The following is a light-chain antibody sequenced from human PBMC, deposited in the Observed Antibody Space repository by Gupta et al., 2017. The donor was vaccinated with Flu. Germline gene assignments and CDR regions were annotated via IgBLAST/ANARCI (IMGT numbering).Light chain of an antibody. CDR1: WSNIGSNT. CDR2: SNT. J-gene: IGLJ2*01. V-gene: IGLV1-44*01. CDR3: AAWDASLNGVI. Sequence: QSVLNQPPSASGTPGQRVTISCSGSWSNIGSNTVNWYQQLPGTAPKLIIYSNTQRPAGVPDRFSGSKSGSSAFLAISGLHSEDAAVYSCAAWDASLNGVIFGGGTKLTV.